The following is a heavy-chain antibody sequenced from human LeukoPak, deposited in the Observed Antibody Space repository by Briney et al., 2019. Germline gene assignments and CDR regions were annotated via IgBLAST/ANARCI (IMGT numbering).Heavy chain of an antibody. D-gene: IGHD2-2*01. V-gene: IGHV3-23*01. CDR2: ISGSGGST. CDR3: ANSRTCSSTSCYAGERNC. Sequence: PGGSLRLSCAASGFTFSSYAMSWVRQAPGKGLEWVSAISGSGGSTYYADSVKGRFTISRDNSKNTPYLQMNSLRAEDTAVYYCANSRTCSSTSCYAGERNCWGQGTLVTVSS. J-gene: IGHJ4*02. CDR1: GFTFSSYA.